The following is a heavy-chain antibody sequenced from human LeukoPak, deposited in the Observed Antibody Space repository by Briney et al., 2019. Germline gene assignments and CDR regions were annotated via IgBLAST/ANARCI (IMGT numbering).Heavy chain of an antibody. J-gene: IGHJ4*02. CDR3: AKGADEWLPNLDY. Sequence: GGSLRLSCVASGFTFSSYAMSWVRQAPGKGLEWVSGISNSGGSTYYADSVKGRFTISRDNSKNTLYVQVNSLRSEDTAVYYCAKGADEWLPNLDYWGQGTLVTVSS. D-gene: IGHD5-12*01. V-gene: IGHV3-23*01. CDR2: ISNSGGST. CDR1: GFTFSSYA.